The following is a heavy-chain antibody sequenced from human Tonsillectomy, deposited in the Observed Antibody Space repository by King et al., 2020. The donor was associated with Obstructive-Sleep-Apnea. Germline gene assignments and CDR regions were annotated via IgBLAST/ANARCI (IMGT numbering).Heavy chain of an antibody. V-gene: IGHV4-39*07. J-gene: IGHJ2*01. CDR1: GGSITSSSYY. D-gene: IGHD2-15*01. CDR3: ARVGGDWYFDL. Sequence: LQLQESGPGLVKPSETLSLTCTVSGGSITSSSYYWGWIRQPPGKGLEWIGSIYYSGSTYYNPSLKSRVTISVDTSKNQFSLRLSSVTAPDTAVYYCARVGGDWYFDLWGRGTLVTVSS. CDR2: IYYSGST.